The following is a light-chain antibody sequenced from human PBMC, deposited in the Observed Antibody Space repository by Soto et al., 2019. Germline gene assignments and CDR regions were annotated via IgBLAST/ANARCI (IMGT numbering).Light chain of an antibody. V-gene: IGKV3-20*01. J-gene: IGKJ4*01. CDR2: GAS. CDR1: QSVSSSY. CDR3: QQYGSSPTT. Sequence: EIVLTQSPGTLSLSPGERATLSCRASQSVSSSYLAWYQQKPGQAPRLLIYGASSRATGIPDRFSGSGYGTDFTLTISRLEPEDFAVYYCQQYGSSPTTFGGVTKVEIK.